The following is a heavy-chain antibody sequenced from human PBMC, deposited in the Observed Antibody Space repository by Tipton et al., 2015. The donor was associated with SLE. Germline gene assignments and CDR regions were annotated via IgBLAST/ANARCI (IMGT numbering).Heavy chain of an antibody. J-gene: IGHJ4*02. CDR3: TRSNTAMNY. V-gene: IGHV3-49*04. CDR1: GFTFGGYS. Sequence: SLRLSCTASGFTFGGYSMSWVRPAPGKGLEWGGFIRSKAYGGTTEYAASVKGRFTISRDDSKSIAYLQMNSLKTEDTAVYYCTRSNTAMNYWGQGTLVTVSS. CDR2: IRSKAYGGTT. D-gene: IGHD5-18*01.